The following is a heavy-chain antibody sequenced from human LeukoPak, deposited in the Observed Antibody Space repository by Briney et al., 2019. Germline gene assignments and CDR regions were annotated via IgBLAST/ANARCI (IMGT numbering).Heavy chain of an antibody. V-gene: IGHV4-59*12. D-gene: IGHD2-21*02. CDR3: ARDNVVVTAIPGAFDI. CDR2: IYYSGST. Sequence: SETLSLTCTVSGGSISSYYWSWIRQPPGKGLEWIGYIYYSGSTNYNPSLKSRVTISVDTSKNQFSLKLSSVTAADTAVYYCARDNVVVTAIPGAFDIWGQGTMVTVSS. J-gene: IGHJ3*02. CDR1: GGSISSYY.